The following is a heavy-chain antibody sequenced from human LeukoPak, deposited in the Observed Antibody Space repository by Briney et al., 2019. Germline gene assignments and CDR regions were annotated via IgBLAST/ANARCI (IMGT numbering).Heavy chain of an antibody. CDR2: INPNSGGT. Sequence: GASVKVSCKTSGYTFSGYFVHWVRQAPGQGLEWMGWINPNSGGTNYAQKFQGRVTMTRDTSISTAYMELSRLRSDDTAVYYCARVNKPSVAGTDSSYFDYWGQGTLVTVSS. CDR1: GYTFSGYF. J-gene: IGHJ4*02. CDR3: ARVNKPSVAGTDSSYFDY. D-gene: IGHD6-19*01. V-gene: IGHV1-2*02.